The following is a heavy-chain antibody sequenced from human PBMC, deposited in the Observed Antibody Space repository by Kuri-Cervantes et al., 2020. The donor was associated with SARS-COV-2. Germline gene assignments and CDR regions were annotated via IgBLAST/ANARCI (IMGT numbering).Heavy chain of an antibody. CDR2: ISYDGSNK. J-gene: IGHJ4*02. CDR3: ARAPTVTLDY. V-gene: IGHV3-30-3*01. CDR1: GFTFSSYA. D-gene: IGHD4-17*01. Sequence: GESLKISCAASGFTFSSYAMHWVRQAPGKGLEWVAVISYDGSNKYYADSVKGRFTISRDHAKNSLYLQMNSLRAEDTAVYYCARAPTVTLDYWGQGTLVTVSS.